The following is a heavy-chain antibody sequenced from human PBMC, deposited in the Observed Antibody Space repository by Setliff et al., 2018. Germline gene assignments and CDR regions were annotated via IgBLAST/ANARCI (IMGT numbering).Heavy chain of an antibody. V-gene: IGHV1-18*01. J-gene: IGHJ1*01. CDR1: GYSFTDYG. D-gene: IGHD2-8*01. CDR2: ISAHTGNT. Sequence: ASVKVSCKTSGYSFTDYGIAWVRQAPGQGLEWMGWISAHTGNTYSGQKLHDRLTLTTDTSTNTAYMELRSLGSDDTAVYYCSRLVRFCTRVACQTLSGGEFWGQGTLVTSPQ. CDR3: SRLVRFCTRVACQTLSGGEF.